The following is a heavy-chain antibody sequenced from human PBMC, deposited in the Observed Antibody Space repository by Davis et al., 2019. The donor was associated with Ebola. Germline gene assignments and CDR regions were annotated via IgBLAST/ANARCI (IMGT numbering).Heavy chain of an antibody. J-gene: IGHJ5*02. CDR1: GFTFSSYS. V-gene: IGHV3-20*01. CDR2: INWNGGST. D-gene: IGHD6-13*01. CDR3: ARSYSSSWFWFDP. Sequence: GESLKISCAASGFTFSSYSMNWVRQAPGKGLEWVSGINWNGGSTGYADSVKGRFTISRDNAKNSLYLQMNSLRAEDTALYHCARSYSSSWFWFDPWGQGTLVTVSS.